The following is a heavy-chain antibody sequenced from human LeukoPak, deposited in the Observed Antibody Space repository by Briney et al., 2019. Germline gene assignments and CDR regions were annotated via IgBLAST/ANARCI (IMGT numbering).Heavy chain of an antibody. CDR1: GGSFSGYY. CDR2: INHSGST. CDR3: ARLGIVVVTAADY. V-gene: IGHV4-34*01. J-gene: IGHJ4*02. Sequence: SETLSLTCAVYGGSFSGYYWSWIRQPPGKGLEWIGEINHSGSTNYNPSLKSRVTISVDTSKNQFSLKLSSVTAADTAVYYCARLGIVVVTAADYWGQGTLVTVS. D-gene: IGHD2-21*02.